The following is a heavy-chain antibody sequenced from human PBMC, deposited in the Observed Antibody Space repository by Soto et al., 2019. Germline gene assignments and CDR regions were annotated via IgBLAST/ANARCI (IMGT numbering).Heavy chain of an antibody. CDR1: GFTFSSYA. Sequence: QVQLVESGGGVVQPGRSLRLSCAASGFTFSSYAMHWVRQAPGKGLEWVAVISYDGSNKYYADSVKGRFTISRDNSKNRLYLQMNSLRAEDTAVYYCAREMVDRTFDYWGQGTLVTVSS. CDR3: AREMVDRTFDY. CDR2: ISYDGSNK. D-gene: IGHD2-15*01. V-gene: IGHV3-30-3*01. J-gene: IGHJ4*02.